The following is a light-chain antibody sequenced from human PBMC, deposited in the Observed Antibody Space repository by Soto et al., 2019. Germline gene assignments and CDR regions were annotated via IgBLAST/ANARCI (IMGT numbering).Light chain of an antibody. V-gene: IGLV1-47*02. Sequence: QPVLTQPPSASGSTGQRVTISCSGSSPNIGTNYVNWYQQLPGTAPKLLIHTNSLRPSGVPDRFSGSKSGTSASLAISGLRSEDEGDYYCATWDASLGGGVFGGGTKLTVL. J-gene: IGLJ3*02. CDR2: TNS. CDR3: ATWDASLGGGV. CDR1: SPNIGTNY.